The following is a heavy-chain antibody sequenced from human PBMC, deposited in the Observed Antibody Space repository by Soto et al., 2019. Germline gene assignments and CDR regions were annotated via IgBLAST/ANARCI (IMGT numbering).Heavy chain of an antibody. Sequence: GGSLRLSCAAAGFDLEDYAMHWVRQVPGKGLEWVSLTNSDGTDSYYMDSVKGRFTISRDNAKSILYLKMDRLRHEDTALYFCAKYLYYYDSSPLDHWGQGTMVTVSS. CDR1: GFDLEDYA. CDR2: TNSDGTDS. D-gene: IGHD3-22*01. J-gene: IGHJ4*02. CDR3: AKYLYYYDSSPLDH. V-gene: IGHV3-43D*04.